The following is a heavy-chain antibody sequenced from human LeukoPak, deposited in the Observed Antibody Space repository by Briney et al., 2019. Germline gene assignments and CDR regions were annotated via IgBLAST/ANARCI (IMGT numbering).Heavy chain of an antibody. D-gene: IGHD3-3*01. J-gene: IGHJ3*02. V-gene: IGHV4-59*01. CDR2: IYYSGST. CDR3: ARSYDFWSGYDAFDI. Sequence: PSETLSLTCSVSGGSISSYYWSWIRQPPGKGLEWIGYIYYSGSTNYNPSLKSRVTISVDTSKNQFSLKLSSVTAADTAVYYCARSYDFWSGYDAFDIWGQGTMVTVSS. CDR1: GGSISSYY.